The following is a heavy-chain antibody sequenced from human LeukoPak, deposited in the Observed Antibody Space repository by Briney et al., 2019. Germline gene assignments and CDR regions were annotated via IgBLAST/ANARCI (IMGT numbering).Heavy chain of an antibody. J-gene: IGHJ5*02. CDR2: ITNSGNTM. V-gene: IGHV3-11*01. CDR3: ARGAGPLFDP. CDR1: GFIFSDHY. Sequence: GGSLRLSCAASGFIFSDHYMSWIRQAPGKGLEWISYITNSGNTMYYADSVKGRFTISGDNDKKSLYLQMNSLRDADTAVYYCARGAGPLFDPWGQGTLVTVSS.